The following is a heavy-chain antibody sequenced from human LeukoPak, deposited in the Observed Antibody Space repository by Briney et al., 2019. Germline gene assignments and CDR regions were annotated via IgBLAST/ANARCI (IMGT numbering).Heavy chain of an antibody. D-gene: IGHD2/OR15-2a*01. J-gene: IGHJ5*02. CDR3: ARDLVIVPTTTKRDSWFDP. Sequence: ASVKVSCEASGYTFTGYYMHWERQAPGQGLEWMGWINPNSGGTNYAPKFQGRVTMTRDTSNSTAHMELSRLRSDDTAVYYCARDLVIVPTTTKRDSWFDPWGQGTLVTVSS. CDR1: GYTFTGYY. V-gene: IGHV1-2*02. CDR2: INPNSGGT.